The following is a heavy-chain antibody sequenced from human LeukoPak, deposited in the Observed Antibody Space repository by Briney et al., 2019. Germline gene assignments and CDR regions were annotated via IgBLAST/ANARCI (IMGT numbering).Heavy chain of an antibody. D-gene: IGHD6-13*01. CDR3: AKAPMEDSWYIHFDY. CDR2: ITNSGDDG. V-gene: IGHV3-23*01. CDR1: GFTFSSYA. J-gene: IGHJ4*02. Sequence: GGSLRLSCAASGFTFSSYAMSWVRQAPGKGLEWVSAITNSGDDGYYADSVKGRFTISRDNSKNTLYLQINSLGAEDTAIYYCAKAPMEDSWYIHFDYWGQGTLVTVSS.